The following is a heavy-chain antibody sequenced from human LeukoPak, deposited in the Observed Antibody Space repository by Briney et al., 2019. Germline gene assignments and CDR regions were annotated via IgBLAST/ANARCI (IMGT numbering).Heavy chain of an antibody. CDR2: IYPGDSDT. J-gene: IGHJ6*03. CDR1: GYSFTSYW. CDR3: ARLIRDSSGYSNYYYYYYMDV. Sequence: GESLKFSCKGSGYSFTSYWIGWVRQMPGKGLEWMGIIYPGDSDTRYSPSFQGQVTISADKSISTAYLQWSSLKASDTAMYYCARLIRDSSGYSNYYYYYYMDVWGKGTTVTISS. D-gene: IGHD3-22*01. V-gene: IGHV5-51*01.